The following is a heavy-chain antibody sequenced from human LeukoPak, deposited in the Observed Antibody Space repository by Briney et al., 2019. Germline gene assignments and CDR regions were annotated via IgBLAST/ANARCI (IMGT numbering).Heavy chain of an antibody. J-gene: IGHJ4*02. CDR2: ITNDGSST. V-gene: IGHV3-74*01. Sequence: GGSLRLSCAASGLTFSSHWMHWVRQAPGKGLVWVSRITNDGSSTTYADSVKGRFTISRDTSMVYLQMKSLRPEDTAVYYCARGSVGTPPPFDYWGQGTLVTVSS. CDR3: ARGSVGTPPPFDY. D-gene: IGHD2-15*01. CDR1: GLTFSSHW.